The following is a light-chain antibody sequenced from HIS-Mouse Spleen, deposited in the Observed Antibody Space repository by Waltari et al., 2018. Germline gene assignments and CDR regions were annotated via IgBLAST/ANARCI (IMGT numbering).Light chain of an antibody. Sequence: EIVLTQSPGTLSLSPGERATLSCRASQSVSSSYLAWYQQKPGQAPRLLISGASSRSTGLPDRFSGSGSGTDFTLTISRLEPEDFAVYYCQQYGSSPPYTFGQGTKLEIK. CDR3: QQYGSSPPYT. V-gene: IGKV3-20*01. CDR2: GAS. CDR1: QSVSSSY. J-gene: IGKJ2*01.